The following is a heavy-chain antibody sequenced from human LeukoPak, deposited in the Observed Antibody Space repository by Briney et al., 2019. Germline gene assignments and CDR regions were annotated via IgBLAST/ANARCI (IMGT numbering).Heavy chain of an antibody. J-gene: IGHJ4*02. V-gene: IGHV1-69*04. CDR3: ARDPGDDSSGYYHY. D-gene: IGHD3-22*01. Sequence: ASVKVSCKASGGTFSSYTISWVRQAPGQGLEWMRRIIPILGIANYAQKFQGRVAITADKSTSTAYMELSSLRSEDTAVYYCARDPGDDSSGYYHYWGQGTLVTVSS. CDR1: GGTFSSYT. CDR2: IIPILGIA.